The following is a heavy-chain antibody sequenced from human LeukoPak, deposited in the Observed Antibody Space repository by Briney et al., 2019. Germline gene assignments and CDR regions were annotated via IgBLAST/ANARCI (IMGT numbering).Heavy chain of an antibody. Sequence: PGGSLRLSCAASGFTFSSYSMNWVRQAPGKGLEWVSSISSSSSYIYYADSVKGRFTISRDNAKNSLYLQMNSLRAEDTAVYLCAGPYRSGWYIQYYFDHWGQGTLVTVSS. CDR1: GFTFSSYS. V-gene: IGHV3-21*01. J-gene: IGHJ4*02. D-gene: IGHD6-13*01. CDR2: ISSSSSYI. CDR3: AGPYRSGWYIQYYFDH.